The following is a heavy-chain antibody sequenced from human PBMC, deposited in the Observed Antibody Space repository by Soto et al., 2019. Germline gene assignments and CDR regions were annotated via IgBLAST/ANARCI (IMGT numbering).Heavy chain of an antibody. CDR2: ISYTSTTI. CDR1: GFTFSTYS. D-gene: IGHD2-21*01. V-gene: IGHV3-48*02. CDR3: ARDNGLAGSFDP. Sequence: SGGSLRLSCAASGFTFSTYSMNWVRQAPGKGLEWVSYISYTSTTIYYADSVRGRFTISRDNVKNSLFLQMNSLRDEDTAVYYCARDNGLAGSFDPWGRGTLVTVSS. J-gene: IGHJ5*02.